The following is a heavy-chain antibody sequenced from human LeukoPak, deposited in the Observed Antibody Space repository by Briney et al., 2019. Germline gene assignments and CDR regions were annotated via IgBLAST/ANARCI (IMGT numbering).Heavy chain of an antibody. CDR3: AREGAYSSSSDY. V-gene: IGHV3-48*01. CDR1: GFTFSSYS. J-gene: IGHJ4*02. D-gene: IGHD6-6*01. CDR2: ISSSSTI. Sequence: GRSLRLSCAASGFTFSSYSMNWVRQAPGKGLEWVSYISSSSTIYYADSVKGRFTISRDNAKNSLYLQMNSLRAEDTAVYYCAREGAYSSSSDYWGQGTLVTVSS.